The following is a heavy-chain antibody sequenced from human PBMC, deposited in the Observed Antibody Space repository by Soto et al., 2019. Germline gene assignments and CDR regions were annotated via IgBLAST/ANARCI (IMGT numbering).Heavy chain of an antibody. CDR1: GGSISSSSYY. CDR3: ARSYYDILTGYYPYYYYGMDV. CDR2: IYYSGST. D-gene: IGHD3-9*01. J-gene: IGHJ6*02. V-gene: IGHV4-39*01. Sequence: SETLSLTCTVSGGSISSSSYYWGWIRQPPGKGLEWIGSIYYSGSTYYNPSLKSRVTISVDTSKDQFSLKLSSVTAADTAVYYCARSYYDILTGYYPYYYYGMDVWGQGTTVTVSS.